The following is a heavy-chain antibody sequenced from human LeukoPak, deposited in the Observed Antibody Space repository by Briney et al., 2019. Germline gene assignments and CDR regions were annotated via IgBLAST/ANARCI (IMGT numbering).Heavy chain of an antibody. Sequence: ASVKVSCKVSGYTLTELSMFWVRQAPGKGLQWMGGFDPEDGGTIYAQKFQGRVTMTEDTSTDTAYMELSSLRSEDTAVYYCATYRKTSYSDVLTGLDYWGQGTLVTVSS. J-gene: IGHJ4*02. CDR2: FDPEDGGT. D-gene: IGHD3-9*01. CDR3: ATYRKTSYSDVLTGLDY. V-gene: IGHV1-24*01. CDR1: GYTLTELS.